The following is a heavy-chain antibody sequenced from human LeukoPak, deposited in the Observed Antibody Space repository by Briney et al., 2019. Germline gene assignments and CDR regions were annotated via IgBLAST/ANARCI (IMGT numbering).Heavy chain of an antibody. CDR1: GFTFSTYS. CDR3: AREASGYPDY. Sequence: PGGSLRLSCAASGFTFSTYSMNWVRQAPGEGLEWVSYISSSSNTIYYADSVKGRFTISRDNAKNSLYLQMNSLRAEDTAVYYCAREASGYPDYWGQGTLVTVSS. CDR2: ISSSSNTI. J-gene: IGHJ4*02. D-gene: IGHD5-12*01. V-gene: IGHV3-48*01.